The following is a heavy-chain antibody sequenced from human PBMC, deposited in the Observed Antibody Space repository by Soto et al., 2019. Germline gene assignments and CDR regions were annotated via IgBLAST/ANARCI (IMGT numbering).Heavy chain of an antibody. CDR2: IYYSGST. V-gene: IGHV4-59*01. D-gene: IGHD3-10*01. J-gene: IGHJ5*02. CDR1: GGSISSYY. CDR3: ARGYSTLWFGEPPYRMNWFDP. Sequence: PSDTLSLSCTVSGGSISSYYWSWIRQPPGKGLEWIGYIYYSGSTNYNPSLKSRVTISVDTSKNQFSLKLSSVTAADTAVYYCARGYSTLWFGEPPYRMNWFDPWGQGTLVTVSS.